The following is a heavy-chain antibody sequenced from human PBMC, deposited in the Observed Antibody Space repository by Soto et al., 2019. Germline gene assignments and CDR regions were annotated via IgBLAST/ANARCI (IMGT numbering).Heavy chain of an antibody. CDR3: ARGPSGDKVDY. CDR1: GDSISSYY. V-gene: IGHV4-59*12. Sequence: SETLSLTCTVSGDSISSYYWSWIRQPPGKGLEWIGYIYHSGSTYYNPPLKSRVTISADRSKNQFSLKLSSVTAADTAVYYCARGPSGDKVDYWGQGALVTVSS. D-gene: IGHD7-27*01. J-gene: IGHJ4*02. CDR2: IYHSGST.